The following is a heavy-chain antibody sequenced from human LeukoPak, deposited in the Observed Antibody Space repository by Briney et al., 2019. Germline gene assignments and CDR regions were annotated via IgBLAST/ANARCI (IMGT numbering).Heavy chain of an antibody. J-gene: IGHJ4*02. Sequence: GGSMRLSSPAAGFIFSSYAMHWVRQAPGKVLEYVSAISSNGGSTYYANSVKGRFTISRDNSKNTLYLQMGSLRAEDMAVYYCARAPRYCSSTSCYTGYLVYWGQGTLVTVSS. CDR3: ARAPRYCSSTSCYTGYLVY. CDR2: ISSNGGST. CDR1: GFIFSSYA. V-gene: IGHV3-64*01. D-gene: IGHD2-2*02.